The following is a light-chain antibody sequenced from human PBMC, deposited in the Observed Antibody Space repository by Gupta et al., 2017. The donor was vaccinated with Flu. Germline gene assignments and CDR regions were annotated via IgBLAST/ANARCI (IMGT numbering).Light chain of an antibody. V-gene: IGKV1-39*01. CDR2: DAT. Sequence: DIHMTQSLSSLSASVGDRVTITCRASESIDTYLKWYQQKLGKAPSLLIEDATSLEVGVPSRFSGSESGTDFTLTINGLQPEDFAIYYCQQSDSPPYTFGQGTKLEVK. J-gene: IGKJ2*01. CDR3: QQSDSPPYT. CDR1: ESIDTY.